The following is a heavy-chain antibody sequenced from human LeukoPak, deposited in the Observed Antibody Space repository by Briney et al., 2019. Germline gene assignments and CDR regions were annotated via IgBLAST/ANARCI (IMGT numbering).Heavy chain of an antibody. Sequence: GGSLRLSCTVSGLTFGDYAMSWVRQAPGKGLEWVSHIISSAASTDYADSVKGRFTISRDNSKNTLYLQMNSLRAEDTAVYYCAKDEFEKSRYSSGWYVYWGQGTLVTVSS. D-gene: IGHD6-19*01. CDR2: IISSAAST. CDR1: GLTFGDYA. V-gene: IGHV3-23*01. CDR3: AKDEFEKSRYSSGWYVY. J-gene: IGHJ4*02.